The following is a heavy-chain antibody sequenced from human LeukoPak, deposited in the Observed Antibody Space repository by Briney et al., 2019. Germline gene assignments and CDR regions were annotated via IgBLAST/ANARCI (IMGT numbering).Heavy chain of an antibody. V-gene: IGHV4-59*08. J-gene: IGHJ4*02. CDR1: GGSIHNNY. Sequence: SETLSLTCTVSGGSIHNNYWSWIRQPPGKGLEWIGSMYSSGKSDYSPSLKNRVTMSIDTSKNQFSLKLTSVTAADTAVYFCARGRTSLTTSLDFDYWGQGTLVTVSS. D-gene: IGHD4-17*01. CDR3: ARGRTSLTTSLDFDY. CDR2: MYSSGKS.